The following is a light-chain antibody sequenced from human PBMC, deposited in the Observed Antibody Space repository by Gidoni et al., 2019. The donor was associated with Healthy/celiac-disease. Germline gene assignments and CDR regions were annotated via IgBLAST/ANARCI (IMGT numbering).Light chain of an antibody. Sequence: EIVMTQSPATLSVSPGERATLSCRASQSVSSNLAWYKQNPGQAPRLLIYGASTRATGIPARFSGSGSGTEFPLTISSLQSEDFAVYYCQQYNNSPYTFGQGTKLEI. CDR2: GAS. CDR3: QQYNNSPYT. J-gene: IGKJ2*01. V-gene: IGKV3-15*01. CDR1: QSVSSN.